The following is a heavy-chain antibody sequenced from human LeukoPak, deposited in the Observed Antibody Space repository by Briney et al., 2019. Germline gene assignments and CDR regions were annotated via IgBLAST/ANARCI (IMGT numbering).Heavy chain of an antibody. CDR3: AEDPYYYDSSGYYYDY. CDR1: GFTFSSYW. D-gene: IGHD3-22*01. J-gene: IGHJ4*02. V-gene: IGHV3-7*03. CDR2: IKQDGSEK. Sequence: GSLRLSCAASGFTFSSYWMSWVRQAPGKGLEWAANIKQDGSEKYYVDSVKGRFTISRDNAKNSLYLQMNSLRAEDTAVYYCAEDPYYYDSSGYYYDYWGQGTLVTVSS.